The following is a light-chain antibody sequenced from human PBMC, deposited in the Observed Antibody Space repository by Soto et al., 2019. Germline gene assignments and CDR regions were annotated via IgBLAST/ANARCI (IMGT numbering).Light chain of an antibody. CDR3: QQYNDWPRT. CDR2: GAS. J-gene: IGKJ1*01. CDR1: QSVSSN. V-gene: IGKV3-15*01. Sequence: EMVMTQSPATLSVSLGQRATLSCRASQSVSSNLAWYQHKPGQAPRLLIYGASTRATGIPARFSGSESGTEFTLTISSLQSEDFGVYYCQQYNDWPRTFGQGTRVEIK.